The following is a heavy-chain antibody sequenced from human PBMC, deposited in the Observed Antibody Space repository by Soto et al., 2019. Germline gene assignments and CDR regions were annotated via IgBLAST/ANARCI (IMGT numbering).Heavy chain of an antibody. V-gene: IGHV1-3*04. D-gene: IGHD4-17*01. CDR1: GYTFTEYP. Sequence: ASVKVSCKASGYTFTEYPIHWVRQAPGQGLEWMGWIDTGSGKARFSQNFKGRVTLSRDTSAATAYMDLRNLRPEDTAVYFCARVKAVKSDYWGQGTLVTVSS. CDR2: IDTGSGKA. J-gene: IGHJ4*02. CDR3: ARVKAVKSDY.